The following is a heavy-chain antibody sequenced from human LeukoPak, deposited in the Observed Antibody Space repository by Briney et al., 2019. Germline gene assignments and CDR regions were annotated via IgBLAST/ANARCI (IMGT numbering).Heavy chain of an antibody. Sequence: GGSLRLSCAASGSSFSGHWMHWAHQLPGKGLVWVSRISPTGSTTSYADSVKGRFTVSRDNAKNTLYLQVNNLRAEDTAVYYCARGPSSNWSGLDFWGQGTLLTVSS. CDR2: ISPTGSTT. CDR1: GSSFSGHW. CDR3: ARGPSSNWSGLDF. J-gene: IGHJ4*02. V-gene: IGHV3-74*01. D-gene: IGHD6-13*01.